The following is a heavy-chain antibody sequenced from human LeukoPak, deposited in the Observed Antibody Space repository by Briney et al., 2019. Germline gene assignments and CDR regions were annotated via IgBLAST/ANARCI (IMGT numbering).Heavy chain of an antibody. V-gene: IGHV1-24*01. CDR1: VYTLTELS. CDR3: ATASVDYGGNWFDP. CDR2: FYPEDGET. D-gene: IGHD4-23*01. J-gene: IGHJ5*02. Sequence: ASVKVSCKVSVYTLTELSMHWVRHAPGKGLEWMGGFYPEDGETISAQTFQGRVTMTEDPSTDTAYMELSSLRCEDTAVYYCATASVDYGGNWFDPWGQGTLVTVSS.